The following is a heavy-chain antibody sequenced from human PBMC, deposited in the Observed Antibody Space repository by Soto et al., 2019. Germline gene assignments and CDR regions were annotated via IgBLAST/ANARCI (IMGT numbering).Heavy chain of an antibody. Sequence: GGSLRLSCTGSGFTFSSYAMHWVRLAPGKGLGWVAVVSYDGSIENYADSVRGRLTLSRDNSKNTVFLQMNSLRVEDTAVYYCAKDLYYYDFSLDDSWGQGTLVTVSS. CDR1: GFTFSSYA. CDR3: AKDLYYYDFSLDDS. J-gene: IGHJ5*02. CDR2: VSYDGSIE. V-gene: IGHV3-30*04. D-gene: IGHD3-16*01.